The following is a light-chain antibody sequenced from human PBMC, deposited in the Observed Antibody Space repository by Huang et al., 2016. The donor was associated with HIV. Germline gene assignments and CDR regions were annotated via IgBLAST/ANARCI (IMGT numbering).Light chain of an antibody. CDR1: QLLLHSYGYNY. CDR3: MQALQTPIT. Sequence: DIVMTQSPLSLPVTPGESASISCRSSQLLLHSYGYNYLDWYVQKPGQSPQLLIYLGSNRASGVPDRFSGSGSGTDFTLKISRVEAEDVGVYFCMQALQTPITFGQGTRLEIK. CDR2: LGS. V-gene: IGKV2-28*01. J-gene: IGKJ5*01.